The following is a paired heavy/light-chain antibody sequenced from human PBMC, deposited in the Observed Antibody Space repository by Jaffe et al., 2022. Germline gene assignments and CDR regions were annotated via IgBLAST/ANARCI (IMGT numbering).Heavy chain of an antibody. Sequence: EVHLVESGGGLVQPGGSLRLSCAASGFTFNTYSMNWVRQAPGKGLEWVSYIGNSSSSIYYADSVKGRFTISRDNAKNSLYLQMNSLSAEDTAVYYCARFPPRLPTAYWYFDLWGRGTLVTVSS. V-gene: IGHV3-48*01. CDR2: IGNSSSSI. J-gene: IGHJ2*01. CDR1: GFTFNTYS. D-gene: IGHD2-2*01. CDR3: ARFPPRLPTAYWYFDL.
Light chain of an antibody. V-gene: IGLV3-25*03. Sequence: SYEVTQPPSVSVSPGQTARITCSGDALPKQYAYWYQQKPGQAPVVVIYKDIERPSGIPERFSGSSSGTTVTLTISGVQAEDEADYYCQSTDSSGSSVVFGGGTKLTVL. CDR1: ALPKQY. CDR3: QSTDSSGSSVV. J-gene: IGLJ2*01. CDR2: KDI.